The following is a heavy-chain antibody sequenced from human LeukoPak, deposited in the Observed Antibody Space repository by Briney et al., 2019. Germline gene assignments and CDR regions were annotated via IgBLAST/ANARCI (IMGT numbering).Heavy chain of an antibody. CDR1: GFSFSSYA. Sequence: GGSLRLSCAASGFSFSSYAMSWVRQAPGKGLEWVSAITRNAAGTYYADSVKGRFTISRDNSKNTLYLQMNSLRAEDTAVYYCAKGPGYSGYDVLSEDDYWGQGTLVTVSS. D-gene: IGHD5-12*01. CDR2: ITRNAAGT. CDR3: AKGPGYSGYDVLSEDDY. V-gene: IGHV3-23*01. J-gene: IGHJ4*02.